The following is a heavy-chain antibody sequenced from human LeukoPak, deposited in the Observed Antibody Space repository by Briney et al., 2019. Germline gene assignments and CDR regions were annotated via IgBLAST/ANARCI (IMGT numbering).Heavy chain of an antibody. CDR1: GGSFSTTSHC. J-gene: IGHJ5*01. Sequence: PSETLSLTCTVSGGSFSTTSHCWGWIRQPPGKGLEWLGSTFYTGSAYYNPSLQSRVTISVDSSKNQFSLRLSPVTAADTAVYYCARRKDYWSGFIDSWGQGTLVTVSS. CDR3: ARRKDYWSGFIDS. D-gene: IGHD3-3*01. CDR2: TFYTGSA. V-gene: IGHV4-39*01.